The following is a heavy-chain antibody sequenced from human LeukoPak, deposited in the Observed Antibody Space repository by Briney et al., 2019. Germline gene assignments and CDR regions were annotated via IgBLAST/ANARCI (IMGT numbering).Heavy chain of an antibody. Sequence: GGSLRLSCAASGFTFSDYYMSWIRQAPGKGLEWVSYIGSSGSTIYYADSVKGRFTISRDNAKNSLYLQMNSLRAEDTAVYYCARDVIAARFWFDPWGQGTLVTVSS. CDR2: IGSSGSTI. J-gene: IGHJ5*02. D-gene: IGHD6-6*01. V-gene: IGHV3-11*01. CDR1: GFTFSDYY. CDR3: ARDVIAARFWFDP.